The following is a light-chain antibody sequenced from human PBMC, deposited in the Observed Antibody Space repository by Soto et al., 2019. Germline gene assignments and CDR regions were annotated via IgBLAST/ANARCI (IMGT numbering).Light chain of an antibody. CDR1: QGISNF. CDR3: QKYNSAPSLT. J-gene: IGKJ4*01. Sequence: DIQMTQSPSSLSASVGDRVTITCRASQGISNFLAWYQQRPGKVPKVLIYAASTLQSGVPSRFSGSGSGTDFTRTISSLQPEDVATYYCQKYNSAPSLTFGGGTKVEIK. CDR2: AAS. V-gene: IGKV1-27*01.